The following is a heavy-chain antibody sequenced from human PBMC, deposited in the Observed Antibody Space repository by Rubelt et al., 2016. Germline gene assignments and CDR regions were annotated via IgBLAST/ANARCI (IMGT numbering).Heavy chain of an antibody. CDR3: ARDGRQWLVLGNWFDP. Sequence: EVQLVESGGGLVQPGRSLRLSCAASGFTFSSYSMNWVRQAPGKGLEWVSSISSSSSYIYYADSVKGRLTISRDNAKNSLYLQMNSLRAEDTAVYYCARDGRQWLVLGNWFDPWGQGTLVTVSS. J-gene: IGHJ5*02. CDR1: GFTFSSYS. CDR2: ISSSSSYI. V-gene: IGHV3-21*01. D-gene: IGHD6-19*01.